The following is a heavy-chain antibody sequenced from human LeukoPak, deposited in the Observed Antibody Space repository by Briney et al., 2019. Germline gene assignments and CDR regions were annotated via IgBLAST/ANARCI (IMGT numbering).Heavy chain of an antibody. CDR2: ISSSSSYI. D-gene: IGHD5-18*01. CDR1: GFTFSSYS. J-gene: IGHJ6*03. V-gene: IGHV3-21*01. CDR3: ARDLVDTAMVYYYYYYMDV. Sequence: GGSLRLSCAASGFTFSSYSMNWVRQAPGKGLEWVSSISSSSSYIYYADSVKGRFTISRDNAKNSLYLQMDSLRAEDTAVYYCARDLVDTAMVYYYYYYMDVWGKGTTVTVSS.